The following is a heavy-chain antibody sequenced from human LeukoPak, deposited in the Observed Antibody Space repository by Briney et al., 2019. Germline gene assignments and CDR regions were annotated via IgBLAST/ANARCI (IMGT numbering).Heavy chain of an antibody. CDR3: ARDSRYAGSVFDY. Sequence: PSETLSLTCSVSGGSLSSYYWSWIRQPPGKGLEWIGYIYYSGSTNYNPSLKSRVTISVDTSKNQFSLKLSSVTAADTAVYYCARDSRYAGSVFDYWGQGTLVTVSS. V-gene: IGHV4-59*01. J-gene: IGHJ4*02. CDR2: IYYSGST. D-gene: IGHD3-10*01. CDR1: GGSLSSYY.